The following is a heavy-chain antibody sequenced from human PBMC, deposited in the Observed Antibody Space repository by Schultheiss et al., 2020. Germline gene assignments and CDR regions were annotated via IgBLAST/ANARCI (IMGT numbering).Heavy chain of an antibody. CDR2: IYYSGST. CDR1: GGSISSSSYY. CDR3: ARGRNNWFDP. Sequence: SATLSLTCTVSGGSISSSSYYWSWIRQPPGKGLEWIGYIYYSGSTYYNPSLKSRVTISVDTSKNQFSLKLSSVTAADTAVYYCARGRNNWFDPWGQGTLVTVSS. J-gene: IGHJ5*02. V-gene: IGHV4-61*05.